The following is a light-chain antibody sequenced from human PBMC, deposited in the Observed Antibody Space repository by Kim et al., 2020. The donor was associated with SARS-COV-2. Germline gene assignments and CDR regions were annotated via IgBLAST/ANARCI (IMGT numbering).Light chain of an antibody. CDR2: DAS. CDR3: QQYDNLPIT. V-gene: IGKV1-33*01. J-gene: IGKJ4*01. CDR1: QDISKY. Sequence: DIQMTQSPSSLSASVGDRVTITCRASQDISKYLNWFQQKPGKAPKHLIYDASNLETGVPPRFSGNGSGTDFTLTISSLQPEDVATYYCQQYDNLPITFGGGTKVDIK.